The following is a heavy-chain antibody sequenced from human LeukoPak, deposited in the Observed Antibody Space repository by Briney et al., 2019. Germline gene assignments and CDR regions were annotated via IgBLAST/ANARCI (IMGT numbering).Heavy chain of an antibody. J-gene: IGHJ3*02. CDR2: ISSSGSTI. CDR3: ARALATTHYYDSSGYHDAFDI. CDR1: GFTFSDYY. D-gene: IGHD3-22*01. V-gene: IGHV3-11*04. Sequence: KSGGSLRLSCAASGFTFSDYYMSWIRQAPGKGLEWVSYISSSGSTIYYADSVKGRFTISRDNAKNSLYLQMNSLRAEDTAVYYCARALATTHYYDSSGYHDAFDIWGQGTMVTVSS.